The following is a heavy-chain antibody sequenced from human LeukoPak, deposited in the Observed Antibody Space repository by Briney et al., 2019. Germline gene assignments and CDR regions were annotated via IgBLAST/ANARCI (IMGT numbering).Heavy chain of an antibody. J-gene: IGHJ4*02. CDR3: ARSPYDSSGYYFGY. CDR2: IFHSGST. CDR1: GYSISSNFY. Sequence: SETLSLTCTVSGYSISSNFYWGWIRQPPGKGLEWIGSIFHSGSTYYNPSLKSRVTISVDTSKNQFSLKLSSVTAADTAVYYCARSPYDSSGYYFGYWGQGTLVTVSS. V-gene: IGHV4-38-2*02. D-gene: IGHD3-22*01.